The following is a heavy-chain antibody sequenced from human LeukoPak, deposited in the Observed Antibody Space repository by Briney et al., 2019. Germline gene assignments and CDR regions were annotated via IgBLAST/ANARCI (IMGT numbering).Heavy chain of an antibody. D-gene: IGHD1-26*01. CDR1: NGSISSYH. CDR2: ILTNGTP. Sequence: SETLSVTCTVSNGSISSYHWSWVRQPPGKGPEWIGYILTNGTPNYNPSLKSRLTLSVHTSKRQSSLKLSSVTSADTAVYYCARRRISGSYLYYFVNCGPGTLCTVSS. J-gene: IGHJ4*03. V-gene: IGHV4-4*09. CDR3: ARRRISGSYLYYFVN.